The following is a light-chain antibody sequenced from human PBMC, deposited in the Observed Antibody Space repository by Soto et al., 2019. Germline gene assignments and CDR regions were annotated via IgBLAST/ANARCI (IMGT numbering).Light chain of an antibody. V-gene: IGKV1-16*01. CDR2: GAT. J-gene: IGKJ4*02. CDR1: QGINTY. CDR3: PQYERYPPS. Sequence: DIQMTQSPSSLSASVGARVTIGCRASQGINTYLAWFQQKPGKAPKSLIYGATNLQSGVPPRFSGSGSGTDFSLTIRILQPEDVATYYWPQYERYPPSFGGGTKLEI.